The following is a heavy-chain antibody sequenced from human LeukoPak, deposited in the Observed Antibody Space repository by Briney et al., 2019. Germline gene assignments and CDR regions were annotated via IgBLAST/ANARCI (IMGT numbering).Heavy chain of an antibody. V-gene: IGHV4-59*01. CDR3: ARRGRNSSGWQDYL. CDR2: IYHTGST. J-gene: IGHJ4*02. Sequence: KPSETLSLTCTVSGGSISSYYWSWIRQPPRKGLEWIANIYHTGSTNYNPSLRSRVTISIDTAKNQFSLKLTSVTAADTAVYYCARRGRNSSGWQDYLWGQGTLVTVSS. D-gene: IGHD6-25*01. CDR1: GGSISSYY.